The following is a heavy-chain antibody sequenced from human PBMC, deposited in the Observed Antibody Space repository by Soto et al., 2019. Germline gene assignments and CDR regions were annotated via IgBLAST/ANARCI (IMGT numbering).Heavy chain of an antibody. J-gene: IGHJ4*02. CDR2: ISHDGSII. CDR1: GFTFGSYA. CDR3: ARGNTWSPANYLEN. V-gene: IGHV3-30-3*01. Sequence: QVQMVESGGGMVQPGKSLRLSCASSGFTFGSYALYWVRQAPGKGLEWVSVISHDGSIIHYSDSVKGRFTVSRDNSQTTLYLQMNSLRHEDTAVYYCARGNTWSPANYLENWGQGTLVTVSS. D-gene: IGHD2-2*02.